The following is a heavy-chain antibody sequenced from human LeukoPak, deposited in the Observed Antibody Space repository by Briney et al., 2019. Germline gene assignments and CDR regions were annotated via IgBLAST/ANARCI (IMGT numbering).Heavy chain of an antibody. Sequence: PSETLSLTCTVSGGSISSYYCSWIRQPPGKGLEWIGYIYYSGSTNYNPSLKSRVTISVDTSKNQFSLKLSSVTAADTAVYYCARSHGYSSGYGPLAYYYYYGMDVWGQGTTVTVSS. J-gene: IGHJ6*02. CDR3: ARSHGYSSGYGPLAYYYYYGMDV. V-gene: IGHV4-59*08. D-gene: IGHD5-18*01. CDR2: IYYSGST. CDR1: GGSISSYY.